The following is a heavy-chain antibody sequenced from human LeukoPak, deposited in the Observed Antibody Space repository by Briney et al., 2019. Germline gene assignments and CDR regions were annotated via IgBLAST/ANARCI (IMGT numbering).Heavy chain of an antibody. D-gene: IGHD3-22*01. V-gene: IGHV3-23*01. CDR2: ISSNGGTT. CDR3: AKVSDYYDSSGYYNPLDY. CDR1: GFTFSSYA. Sequence: GGSLRLSCAASGFTFSSYAMSWVRRAPGKGLEWVSAISSNGGTTYYADSVKGRFTISRDNSRNTLYLQMNSLRAEDTAVYYCAKVSDYYDSSGYYNPLDYWGQGTLVTVSS. J-gene: IGHJ4*02.